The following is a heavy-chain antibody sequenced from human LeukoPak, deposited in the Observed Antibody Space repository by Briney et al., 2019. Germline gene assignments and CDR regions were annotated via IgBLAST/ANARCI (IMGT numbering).Heavy chain of an antibody. CDR3: ARVVRIQLWSNFDY. Sequence: SETLSLTCTVSGGSISSGGYYWSWIRQPPGKGLESIGYIYHSGSTYYNPSLKSRVTISVDRSKNQFSLKLSSVTAADTAVYYCARVVRIQLWSNFDYWGQGTLVTVSS. CDR2: IYHSGST. V-gene: IGHV4-30-2*01. D-gene: IGHD5-18*01. J-gene: IGHJ4*02. CDR1: GGSISSGGYY.